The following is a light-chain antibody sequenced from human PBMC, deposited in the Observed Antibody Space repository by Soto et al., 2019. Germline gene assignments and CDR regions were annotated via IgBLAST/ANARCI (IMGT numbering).Light chain of an antibody. J-gene: IGLJ2*01. CDR1: SSDIGGYNY. V-gene: IGLV2-14*03. Sequence: QSGLTQPASVSGSPGESITISCTGTSSDIGGYNYVSWYQQPPGKAPKLVIYDVSHRPSGISNRFSGSKSANTASLTVSGLQSEYEADYYCSSYTSASAFVLFGGGTKVTVL. CDR2: DVS. CDR3: SSYTSASAFVL.